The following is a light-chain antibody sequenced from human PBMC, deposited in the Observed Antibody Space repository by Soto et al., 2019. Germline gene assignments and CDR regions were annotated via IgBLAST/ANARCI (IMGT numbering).Light chain of an antibody. V-gene: IGKV2-28*01. J-gene: IGKJ1*01. Sequence: EIVMTQSPLSLPVTPGEPASISCRSSQSLLYRNGHHYLDWYLQKPGQSPQLLIYLGSNRASGVPDRFSGSGSGTDFTLKISRVEAEDVGVYYYMQALEAPRTFGQGTKVELK. CDR3: MQALEAPRT. CDR2: LGS. CDR1: QSLLYRNGHHY.